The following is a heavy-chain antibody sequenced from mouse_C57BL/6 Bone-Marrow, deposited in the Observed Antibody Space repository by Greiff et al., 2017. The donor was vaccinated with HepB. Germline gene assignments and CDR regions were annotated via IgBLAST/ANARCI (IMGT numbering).Heavy chain of an antibody. Sequence: DVMLVESGGGLVQPGGSLKLSCAASGFTFSDYYMYWVRQTPEKRLEWVAYISNGGGSTYYPDTVKGRFTISRDNAKNTLYLQMSRLKSEDTAMYYCARRMITRGYYYAMDYWGQGTSVTVSS. CDR2: ISNGGGST. D-gene: IGHD2-4*01. J-gene: IGHJ4*01. CDR1: GFTFSDYY. CDR3: ARRMITRGYYYAMDY. V-gene: IGHV5-12*01.